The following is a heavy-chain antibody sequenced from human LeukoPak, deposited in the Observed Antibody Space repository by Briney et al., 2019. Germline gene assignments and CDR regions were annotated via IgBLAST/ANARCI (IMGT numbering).Heavy chain of an antibody. Sequence: NTSETLSLTCAVYGGSFSGYYWSWIRQPPGKGLEWIGEINHSGSTNYNPSLKSRVTISVDTSKNQFSLKLSSVTAADTAVYYCARDYGGNFQHWGQGTLVTVSS. CDR3: ARDYGGNFQH. D-gene: IGHD4-23*01. CDR2: INHSGST. CDR1: GGSFSGYY. J-gene: IGHJ1*01. V-gene: IGHV4-34*01.